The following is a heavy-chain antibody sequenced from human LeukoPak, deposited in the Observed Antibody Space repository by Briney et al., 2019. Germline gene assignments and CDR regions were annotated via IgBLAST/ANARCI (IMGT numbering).Heavy chain of an antibody. D-gene: IGHD2-2*02. CDR3: ARDPSLYCSSTSCYNFNYYYYYYMDV. CDR2: ISAYNGNT. J-gene: IGHJ6*03. CDR1: GYTFTSYG. Sequence: ASVKVSCKASGYTFTSYGISWVRQAPGQGLEWMGWISAYNGNTNYAQKLQGRVTMTTDTSTSTAYMELRSLRSDDTAVYYCARDPSLYCSSTSCYNFNYYYYYYMDVWGKGTTVTVSS. V-gene: IGHV1-18*01.